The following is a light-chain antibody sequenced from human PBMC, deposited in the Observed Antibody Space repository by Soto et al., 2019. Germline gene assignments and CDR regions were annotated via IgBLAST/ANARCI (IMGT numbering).Light chain of an antibody. V-gene: IGLV2-8*01. J-gene: IGLJ1*01. Sequence: QSVLTQSPSASGSPGQSVTISCTGTSCDIGGYDSVSWYQQHPGKAPKVMIYDVSKRPSGVPDRFSGSKSGNTASLTVSALQAEDEADHYCSSYTDRNNLVFGTGTKVTVL. CDR1: SCDIGGYDS. CDR3: SSYTDRNNLV. CDR2: DVS.